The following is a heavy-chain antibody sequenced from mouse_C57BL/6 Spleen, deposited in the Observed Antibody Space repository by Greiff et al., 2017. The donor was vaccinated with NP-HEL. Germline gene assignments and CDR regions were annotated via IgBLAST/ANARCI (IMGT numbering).Heavy chain of an antibody. CDR3: ASAYYSNYGDYAMDY. V-gene: IGHV5-17*01. CDR1: GFTFSDYG. Sequence: EVKLVESGGGLVKPGGSLKLSCAASGFTFSDYGMHWVRQAPEKGLEWVAYISSGSSTIYYADTVKGRFTISRDNAKNTLFLQMTSLRSEDTAMYYCASAYYSNYGDYAMDYWGQGTSVTVSS. J-gene: IGHJ4*01. D-gene: IGHD2-5*01. CDR2: ISSGSSTI.